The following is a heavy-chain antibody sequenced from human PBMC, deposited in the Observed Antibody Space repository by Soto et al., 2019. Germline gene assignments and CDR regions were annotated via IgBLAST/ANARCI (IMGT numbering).Heavy chain of an antibody. J-gene: IGHJ4*02. Sequence: ASVKVSCKASGVPFSSYAINWVRQAPGQGLEWMGGIIPIFGTANYAQRFQGRVTITADESTTTAYMELSSLTSEDTAMYYCARGSHSPGIAVAGYYFWGQGTLVTVSS. D-gene: IGHD6-19*01. CDR2: IIPIFGTA. CDR3: ARGSHSPGIAVAGYYF. V-gene: IGHV1-69*13. CDR1: GVPFSSYA.